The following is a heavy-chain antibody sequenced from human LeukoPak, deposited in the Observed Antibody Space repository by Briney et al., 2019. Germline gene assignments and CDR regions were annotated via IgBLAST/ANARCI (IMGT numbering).Heavy chain of an antibody. D-gene: IGHD4-17*01. CDR2: INTDGFST. CDR3: ARSRTYGDYGRGLDY. J-gene: IGHJ4*02. V-gene: IGHV3-74*01. Sequence: GGSLRLSCAASGFISSSCWMHWVRQPPGKGLVYIACINTDGFSTSYADSVKGRFTISRDNAKNTLYLQMNSLRAEDTAVYYCARSRTYGDYGRGLDYWGQGTPVTVSS. CDR1: GFISSSCW.